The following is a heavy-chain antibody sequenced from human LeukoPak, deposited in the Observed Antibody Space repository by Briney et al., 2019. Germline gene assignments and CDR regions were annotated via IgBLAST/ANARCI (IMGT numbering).Heavy chain of an antibody. J-gene: IGHJ4*02. Sequence: GGSLRLSCAASGFTFSSYAMSWVRQAPGKGLEWVSAVSGSGGSTYYADSVKGRFTISRDNSKNTRYLQMNSLRAEDTAVYYCANALFDWSPPRDYWGQGTLATVSS. CDR1: GFTFSSYA. V-gene: IGHV3-23*01. CDR3: ANALFDWSPPRDY. CDR2: VSGSGGST. D-gene: IGHD3-9*01.